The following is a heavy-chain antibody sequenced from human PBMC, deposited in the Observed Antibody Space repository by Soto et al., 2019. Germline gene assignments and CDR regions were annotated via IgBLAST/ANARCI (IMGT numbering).Heavy chain of an antibody. V-gene: IGHV3-23*01. J-gene: IGHJ4*02. CDR3: AKVVRESDY. Sequence: GGSLRLSCAASGFTFRNYAMSWVRQAPGQGLEWVSAISGSASTTYYADSVKGRFTVSRDNSKNTLYLQMNSLRVEDTAVYYCAKVVRESDYWGQGTLVTVSS. CDR2: ISGSASTT. D-gene: IGHD2-21*01. CDR1: GFTFRNYA.